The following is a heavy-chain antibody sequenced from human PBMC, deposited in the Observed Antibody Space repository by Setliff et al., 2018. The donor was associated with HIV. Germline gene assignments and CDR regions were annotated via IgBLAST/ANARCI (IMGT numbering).Heavy chain of an antibody. V-gene: IGHV5-51*01. CDR1: GYRFTSYW. CDR2: IYPGDSDT. Sequence: PGESLKISCKGSGYRFTSYWIGWVRQMPGKGLELMGIIYPGDSDTRYSPSFQGQVTISVDKSISTAYLQWRSLKASDTAIYYCARAIDFLAEELNWCFDLWGRGTLVTVSS. CDR3: ARAIDFLAEELNWCFDL. J-gene: IGHJ2*01. D-gene: IGHD3-3*01.